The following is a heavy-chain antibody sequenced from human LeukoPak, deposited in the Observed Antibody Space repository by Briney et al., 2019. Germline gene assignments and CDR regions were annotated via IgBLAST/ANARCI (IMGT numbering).Heavy chain of an antibody. V-gene: IGHV3-23*01. CDR3: ARGGGGNSDFVTSYTGASLSFDY. CDR2: LGISGDYS. J-gene: IGHJ4*02. D-gene: IGHD4-23*01. Sequence: GGSLRLSCVAYEFILSRYAVSWVRQAPGKGLQWVSSLGISGDYSWYAGSVKGRFTISRDVSKNTLYLQMNSLGVEDTAVYYCARGGGGNSDFVTSYTGASLSFDYWGQGALVTVSS. CDR1: EFILSRYA.